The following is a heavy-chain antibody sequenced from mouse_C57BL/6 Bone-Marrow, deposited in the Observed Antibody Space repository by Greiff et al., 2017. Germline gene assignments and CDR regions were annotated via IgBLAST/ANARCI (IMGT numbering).Heavy chain of an antibody. CDR1: GYAFSSYW. V-gene: IGHV1-80*01. J-gene: IGHJ2*01. CDR2: IYPGDGDT. Sequence: VQLQQSGAELVKPGASVKISCKASGYAFSSYWMNWVKQRPGKGLEWIGQIYPGDGDTNYNGKFKGTATLTADKSTRTAYLQLSSLTSEDSAVYFSARSEGNSDMYDWGQGTTLTVSS. CDR3: ARSEGNSDMYD. D-gene: IGHD2-1*01.